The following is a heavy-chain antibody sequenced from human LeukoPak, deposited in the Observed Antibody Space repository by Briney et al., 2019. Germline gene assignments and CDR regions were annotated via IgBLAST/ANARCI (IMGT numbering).Heavy chain of an antibody. V-gene: IGHV1-18*01. Sequence: GASVKVSCKASGYTFTSYDINWVRQAPGQGLEWMGWISAYNGNTNYAQKLQGRVTMTTDTSTSTAYMELRSLRSDDTAVYYCASLAYCGGDCYGMDVWGQGTTVTVSS. CDR3: ASLAYCGGDCYGMDV. CDR1: GYTFTSYD. J-gene: IGHJ6*02. CDR2: ISAYNGNT. D-gene: IGHD2-21*01.